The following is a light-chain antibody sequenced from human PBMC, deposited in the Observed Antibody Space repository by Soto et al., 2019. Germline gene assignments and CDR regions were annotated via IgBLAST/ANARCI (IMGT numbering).Light chain of an antibody. J-gene: IGLJ3*02. V-gene: IGLV2-11*01. CDR1: RSDVGSYNY. Sequence: QSVLTQPRSVSGSPGQSVTISCTGTRSDVGSYNYVSWYQQHPGKAPKLMIYDVNKRPSGVPDRFSGSKSGNTASLTISGLQAEDEADYYCCSYAGNYILVFGGGTKLTVL. CDR3: CSYAGNYILV. CDR2: DVN.